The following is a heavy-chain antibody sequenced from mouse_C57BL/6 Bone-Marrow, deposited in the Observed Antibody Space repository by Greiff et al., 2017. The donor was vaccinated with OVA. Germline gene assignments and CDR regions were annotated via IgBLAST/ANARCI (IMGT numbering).Heavy chain of an antibody. V-gene: IGHV1-15*01. Sequence: QVQLQQSGAELVRPGASVTLSCKASGYTFTDYEVHWVQQTPVHGLEWIGAIDPETGGTAYNQKFKGKAILTADKSSSTAYMELRSLTSEDSAVYYCTRWNPYYFDYWGQGTTLTVSA. CDR2: IDPETGGT. CDR1: GYTFTDYE. J-gene: IGHJ2*01. CDR3: TRWNPYYFDY.